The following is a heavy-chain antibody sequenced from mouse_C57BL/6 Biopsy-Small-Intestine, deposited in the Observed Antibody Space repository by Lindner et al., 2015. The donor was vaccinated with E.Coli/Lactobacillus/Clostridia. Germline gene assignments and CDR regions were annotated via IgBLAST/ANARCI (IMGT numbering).Heavy chain of an antibody. CDR3: AKGDYFYMDV. V-gene: IGHV1-36*01. Sequence: SVKVSCKASGYTFIGYYLHWVRQAPGQGLEWMGWVIPNSGGTKYAPKFQGRVTLTRDTSITTAYMELNSLSSDDTAVYYCAKGDYFYMDVWGKGTTVTVSS. J-gene: IGHJ1*03. CDR1: GYTFIGYY. CDR2: VIPNSGGT.